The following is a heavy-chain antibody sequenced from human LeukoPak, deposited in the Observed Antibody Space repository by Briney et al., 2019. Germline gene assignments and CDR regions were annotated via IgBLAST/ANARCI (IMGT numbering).Heavy chain of an antibody. CDR2: INHSGST. J-gene: IGHJ6*03. D-gene: IGHD1-7*01. V-gene: IGHV4-34*01. CDR1: GGSFSGYY. CDR3: ARHNGWNWYYMDV. Sequence: SETLSLTCAVYGGSFSGYYWSWIRQPPGKGLEWIGEINHSGSTNYNPSLKSRVTISVDTSKNQFSLKLSSVTAADTALYYCARHNGWNWYYMDVWGKGTTVTVSS.